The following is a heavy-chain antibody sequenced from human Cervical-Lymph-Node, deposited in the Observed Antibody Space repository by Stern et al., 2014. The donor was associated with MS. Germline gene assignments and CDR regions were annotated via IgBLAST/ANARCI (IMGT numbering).Heavy chain of an antibody. J-gene: IGHJ5*01. Sequence: QLVQSGAEVKKPGSSVKVSCKVSGGTFSDNAFNWVRQAPGQGLEWMGGIIPIFGAADYAQNFQGRVTIIADESTSTVYMEMSSLRSEDTAVYYCGRGAYCGGDCYWGWFDSWGQGILVTVPS. CDR3: GRGAYCGGDCYWGWFDS. V-gene: IGHV1-69*01. D-gene: IGHD2-21*02. CDR1: GGTFSDNA. CDR2: IIPIFGAA.